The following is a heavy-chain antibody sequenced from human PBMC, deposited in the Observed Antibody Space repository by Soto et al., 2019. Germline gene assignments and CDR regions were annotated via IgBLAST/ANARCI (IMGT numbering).Heavy chain of an antibody. D-gene: IGHD1-26*01. CDR1: VFTFSNYA. Sequence: PGGSLRLSCAASVFTFSNYAISWVRQAPGKGLEWVSSISGSGGSTYYADSVKGRFTISRDNSKNTLYLQMNSLRAEDTAVYYCATYSGNYERYGVYYGMDVWGQGTTVTVSS. CDR3: ATYSGNYERYGVYYGMDV. J-gene: IGHJ6*02. V-gene: IGHV3-23*01. CDR2: ISGSGGST.